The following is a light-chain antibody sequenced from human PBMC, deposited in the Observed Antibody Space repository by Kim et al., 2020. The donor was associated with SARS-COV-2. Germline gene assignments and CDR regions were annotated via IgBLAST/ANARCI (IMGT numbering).Light chain of an antibody. CDR1: QGISNY. J-gene: IGKJ1*01. V-gene: IGKV1-27*01. CDR3: QKYNSAPRT. CDR2: AAS. Sequence: ASVGDRVTITCRASQGISNYLAWYQQKPGKVPKLLIYAASTLQSGVPYRFSGSGYGTDFTLTISSLQPEDVATYYCQKYNSAPRTFGQGTKVEIK.